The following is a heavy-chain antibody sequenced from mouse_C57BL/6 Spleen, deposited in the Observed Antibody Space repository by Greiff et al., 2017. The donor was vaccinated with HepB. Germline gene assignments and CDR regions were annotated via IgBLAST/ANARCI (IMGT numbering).Heavy chain of an antibody. Sequence: EVMLVESGGGLVKPGGSLKLSCAASGFNFSDYGMHWVRQAPEKGLEWVAYISSGSSTIYYADTVQGRFTISRDNAKNTLFLQMTSLRSEDTAMYYCARRDYGDAMDYWGQGTSVTVSS. V-gene: IGHV5-17*01. CDR2: ISSGSSTI. CDR3: ARRDYGDAMDY. J-gene: IGHJ4*01. CDR1: GFNFSDYG. D-gene: IGHD2-4*01.